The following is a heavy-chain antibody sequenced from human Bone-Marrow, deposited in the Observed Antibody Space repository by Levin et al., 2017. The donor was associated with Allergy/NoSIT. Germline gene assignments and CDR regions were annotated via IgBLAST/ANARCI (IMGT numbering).Heavy chain of an antibody. V-gene: IGHV3-15*01. CDR3: TTDGRAQGVGESNSGDYGLRLLPDAFDI. CDR1: GFTFSNAW. J-gene: IGHJ3*02. D-gene: IGHD4-17*01. CDR2: IKSKTDGGTT. Sequence: KPGGSLRLSFAASGFTFSNAWMSWVRQAPGKGLEWVGRIKSKTDGGTTDYAAPVKGRFTISRDDSKNTLYLQMNSLKTEDTAVYYCTTDGRAQGVGESNSGDYGLRLLPDAFDIWGQGTMVTVSS.